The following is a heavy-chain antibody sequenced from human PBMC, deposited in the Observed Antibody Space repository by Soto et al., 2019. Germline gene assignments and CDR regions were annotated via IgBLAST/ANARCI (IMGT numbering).Heavy chain of an antibody. CDR1: GFTSSSYA. J-gene: IGHJ3*02. CDR2: ISGSGGGT. V-gene: IGHV3-23*01. CDR3: AKDRTITMIVVPHAFDI. Sequence: EVQLLESGGGLVQPGGSLRLSCAASGFTSSSYAMSWVRQAPGKGLEWVSTISGSGGGTYYADSVKGRFTISRDNSKNTFYLQMNNLRAEDTAVYYCAKDRTITMIVVPHAFDIWGQGTMVTVSS. D-gene: IGHD3-22*01.